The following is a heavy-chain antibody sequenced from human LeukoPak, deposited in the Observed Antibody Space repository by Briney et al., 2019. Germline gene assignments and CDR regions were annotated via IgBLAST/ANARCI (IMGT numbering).Heavy chain of an antibody. CDR2: INPSGGST. D-gene: IGHD3-22*01. J-gene: IGHJ4*02. V-gene: IGHV1-46*01. CDR3: ARGGYYYEDGDY. Sequence: GASVKVSCKASGYTFTSYYMHWVRQAPGQGLEWMGIINPSGGSTSYAQKFQGRVTITRDTSASTAYMELSSLRSEDTAVYYCARGGYYYEDGDYWGQGTLVTVSS. CDR1: GYTFTSYY.